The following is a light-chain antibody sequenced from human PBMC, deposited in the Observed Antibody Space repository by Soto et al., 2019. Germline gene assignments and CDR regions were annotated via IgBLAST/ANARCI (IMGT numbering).Light chain of an antibody. J-gene: IGKJ1*01. V-gene: IGKV3-20*01. CDR2: GAS. CDR3: QHYGDSSWT. Sequence: TVLTQSPGTLSLSPGERATLSCRASQNVSSNLLVWYQQHPGQAPRLLIYGASSRATGIPDRFSGSGSGTDFSLTIRRLEPDDFAVYFCQHYGDSSWTFGQGTKVDIK. CDR1: QNVSSNL.